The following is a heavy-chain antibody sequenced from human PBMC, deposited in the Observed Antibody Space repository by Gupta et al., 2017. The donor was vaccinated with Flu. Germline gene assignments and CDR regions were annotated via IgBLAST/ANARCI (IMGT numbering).Heavy chain of an antibody. CDR2: IDKSGGT. CDR1: GYTFSDYY. V-gene: IGHV1-2*02. J-gene: IGHJ4*02. Sequence: QVQLVQSGAEVKKPGASVKVSCKASGYTFSDYYIHWVRQAHGQGLEWMGWIDKSGGTNYAKKFQGRITMTRDTAISTGYMEVSGLTSDDTAVYYCARDNSGYPDYWGQGTLVSVSS. D-gene: IGHD3-22*01. CDR3: ARDNSGYPDY.